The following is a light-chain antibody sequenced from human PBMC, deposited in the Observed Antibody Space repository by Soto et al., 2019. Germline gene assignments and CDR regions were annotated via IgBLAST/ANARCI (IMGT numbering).Light chain of an antibody. CDR2: EGS. V-gene: IGLV2-23*01. Sequence: QSALTQPASVSGSPGQSITISCTGTSSDVGSYKLVSWYQQHPGKAPKLMIYEGSTRPSGVSNRFSGSKSGNTASLTISGLQAEDQADYYCCSYAGSGVIFGGGTKLTVL. CDR1: SSDVGSYKL. J-gene: IGLJ2*01. CDR3: CSYAGSGVI.